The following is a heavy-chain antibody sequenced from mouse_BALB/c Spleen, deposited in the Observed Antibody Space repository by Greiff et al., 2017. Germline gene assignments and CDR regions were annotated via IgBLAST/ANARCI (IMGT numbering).Heavy chain of an antibody. V-gene: IGHV5-9-4*01. J-gene: IGHJ4*01. Sequence: EVQGVESGGGLVKPGGSLKLSCAASGFTFSSYAMSWVRQSPEKRLEWVAEISSGGSYTYYPDTVTGRFTISRDNAKNTLYLEMSSLRSEDTAMYYCARDGNYSFYYAMDYWGQGTSVTVSS. CDR2: ISSGGSYT. CDR3: ARDGNYSFYYAMDY. D-gene: IGHD2-1*01. CDR1: GFTFSSYA.